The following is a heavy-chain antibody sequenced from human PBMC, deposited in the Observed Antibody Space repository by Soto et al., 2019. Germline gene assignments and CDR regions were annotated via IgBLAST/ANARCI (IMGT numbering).Heavy chain of an antibody. CDR2: ISGSGGST. J-gene: IGHJ4*02. CDR1: GFTFSSYA. V-gene: IGHV3-23*01. D-gene: IGHD3-3*01. CDR3: ATIRFLEWLQEMGFDY. Sequence: GGSLRLSCAASGFTFSSYAMSWVRQAPGKGLEWVPAISGSGGSTYYADSVKGRFTISRDNSKNTLYLQMNSLRAEDTAVYYCATIRFLEWLQEMGFDYWGQGILVTVSS.